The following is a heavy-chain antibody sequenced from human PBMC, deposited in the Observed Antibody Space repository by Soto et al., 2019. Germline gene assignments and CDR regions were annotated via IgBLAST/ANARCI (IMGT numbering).Heavy chain of an antibody. CDR1: GFSVSGTY. J-gene: IGHJ3*02. CDR3: ARGNYYDYAFDI. D-gene: IGHD3-22*01. CDR2: IYSDDTT. Sequence: EVKLVESGGGLIQPGGSLRLSCAASGFSVSGTYMSWVRQAPGKELNWVSVIYSDDTTYYADSVKGRFTLSSDSSKNTLFLQMNNLRAEDTAMYYCARGNYYDYAFDIWGQGTKVIVSS. V-gene: IGHV3-53*01.